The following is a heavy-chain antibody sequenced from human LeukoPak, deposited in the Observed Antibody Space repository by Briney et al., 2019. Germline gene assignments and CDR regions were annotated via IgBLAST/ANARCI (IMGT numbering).Heavy chain of an antibody. V-gene: IGHV3-21*01. CDR3: AELGITMIGGV. CDR1: GFTFSSYS. D-gene: IGHD3-10*02. Sequence: GGSLRLSCAASGFTFSSYSMNWVRQAPGKGLEWVSSISSGSGYISYADSVKGRFTISRDNAKNSLYLQMNSLRAEDTAVYYCAELGITMIGGVWGKGTTVTISS. J-gene: IGHJ6*04. CDR2: ISSGSGYI.